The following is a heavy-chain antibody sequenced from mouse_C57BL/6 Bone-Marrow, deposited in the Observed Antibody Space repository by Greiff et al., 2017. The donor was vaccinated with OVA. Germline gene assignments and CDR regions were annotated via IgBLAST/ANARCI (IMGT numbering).Heavy chain of an antibody. Sequence: EVQLVESGGGLVKPGGSLKLSCAASGFTFSSYAMSWVRQTPEKRLEWVATISDGGSYTYYPDNVKGRFPISRDNAKNNLYLQMSHLKSEDTAMYYCARDPWYFDVWGTGTTVTVSS. CDR1: GFTFSSYA. CDR3: ARDPWYFDV. J-gene: IGHJ1*03. CDR2: ISDGGSYT. V-gene: IGHV5-4*01.